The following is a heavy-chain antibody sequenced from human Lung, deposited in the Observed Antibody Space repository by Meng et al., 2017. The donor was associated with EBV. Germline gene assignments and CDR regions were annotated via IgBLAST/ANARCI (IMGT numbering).Heavy chain of an antibody. CDR1: GGSIRNDQW. V-gene: IGHV4-4*02. Sequence: QVDVREAGPGRVKPSGTLSLTCDVSGGSIRNDQWWSWVRQAPGKGLEWIGEIYHSGRTNYNPPVKSRVSMSVDKSQNHFSLRLSSVTAADTAVYYCTTLYGDSISWGQGTLVTVSS. CDR3: TTLYGDSIS. CDR2: IYHSGRT. D-gene: IGHD4-17*01. J-gene: IGHJ4*02.